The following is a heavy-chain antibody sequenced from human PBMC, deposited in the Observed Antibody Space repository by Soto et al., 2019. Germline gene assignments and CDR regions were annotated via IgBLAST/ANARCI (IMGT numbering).Heavy chain of an antibody. V-gene: IGHV3-30*03. Sequence: QVQLVESGGGVVQPGRSLRLSCAASGFIFRNFGMHWVRRAPGKGLEWVATISGDGNDKYYPDSMKGRFTISRDNFNNTLYLQLNSLRHEDTAVYHCVQVASTAHPPLDSWGQGVLVTVSS. J-gene: IGHJ4*02. CDR1: GFIFRNFG. CDR2: ISGDGNDK. CDR3: VQVASTAHPPLDS. D-gene: IGHD2-2*01.